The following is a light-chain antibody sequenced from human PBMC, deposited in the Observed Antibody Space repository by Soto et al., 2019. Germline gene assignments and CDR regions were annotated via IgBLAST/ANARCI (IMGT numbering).Light chain of an antibody. CDR1: QRISSSY. Sequence: EIVMTQSPVTLSLSPGERSTLSCRANQRISSSYLAWYQQKPGQAPRLLIYAASSRATGIPDRFSGSGSGTDFTLTISRLEPEDFAVYYCQQYGSPFGGGTKVDIK. V-gene: IGKV3-20*01. CDR2: AAS. J-gene: IGKJ4*01. CDR3: QQYGSP.